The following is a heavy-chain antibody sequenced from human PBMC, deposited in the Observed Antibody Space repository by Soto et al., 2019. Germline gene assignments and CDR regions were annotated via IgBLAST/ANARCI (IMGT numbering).Heavy chain of an antibody. V-gene: IGHV3-23*01. CDR3: AKDQTAMTTFDF. CDR1: GFTFNNYA. Sequence: GGSLRLSCAASGFTFNNYAMSWVRQAPGKGLQWVSAISGSGDTTYYADSVKGRFTISRDNSKKTLYLQMNGLRAEDTAVYYCAKDQTAMTTFDFWGQGAPVTVSS. CDR2: ISGSGDTT. D-gene: IGHD4-17*01. J-gene: IGHJ4*02.